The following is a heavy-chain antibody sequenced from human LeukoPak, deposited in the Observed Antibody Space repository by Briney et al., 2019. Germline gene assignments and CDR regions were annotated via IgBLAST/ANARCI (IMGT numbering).Heavy chain of an antibody. CDR3: ARAGDKYSSGWYGGQALGNFDY. D-gene: IGHD6-19*01. CDR1: GYTFTGYY. V-gene: IGHV1-2*02. J-gene: IGHJ4*02. CDR2: INPNSGGT. Sequence: GASVKVSCKASGYTFTGYYMHWVRQAPGQGLEWMGWINPNSGGTNYAQKFQGRVTMTRDTSISTAYMELSRLRSDDTAVYYCARAGDKYSSGWYGGQALGNFDYWGQGTLVTVSS.